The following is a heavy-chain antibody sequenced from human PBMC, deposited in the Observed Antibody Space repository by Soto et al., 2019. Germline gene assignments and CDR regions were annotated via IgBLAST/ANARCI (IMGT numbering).Heavy chain of an antibody. CDR1: GYTFTGYY. Sequence: GASVKVSCKASGYTFTGYYMHWVRQAPGQGLEWMGWINPNSGGTNYAQKFQGWVTMTRDTSISTAYMELSRLRSDDTAVYYCARGRYCSSTRCYTTTNYGMDVLGQGTTVTVSS. D-gene: IGHD2-2*02. CDR3: ARGRYCSSTRCYTTTNYGMDV. V-gene: IGHV1-2*04. CDR2: INPNSGGT. J-gene: IGHJ6*02.